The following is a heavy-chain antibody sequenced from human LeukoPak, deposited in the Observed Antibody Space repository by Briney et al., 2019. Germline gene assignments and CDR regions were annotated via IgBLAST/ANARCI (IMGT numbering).Heavy chain of an antibody. V-gene: IGHV3-23*01. J-gene: IGHJ4*02. Sequence: GGSLRLSCSASGFTFSTYWMSWVRQAPGKGLEWVSAISGSGGSTYYADSVKGRFTISRDNSKNTLYLQMNSLRAEDTAVYYCAKGAAAGISASDYWGQGTLVTVSS. D-gene: IGHD6-13*01. CDR3: AKGAAAGISASDY. CDR1: GFTFSTYW. CDR2: ISGSGGST.